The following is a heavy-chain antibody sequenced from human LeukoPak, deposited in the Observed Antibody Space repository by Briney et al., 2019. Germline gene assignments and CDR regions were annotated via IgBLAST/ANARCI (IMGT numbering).Heavy chain of an antibody. J-gene: IGHJ3*01. V-gene: IGHV3-74*01. CDR3: ARVIGWDEPFDL. D-gene: IGHD1-26*01. Sequence: GGSLRLSCSASGFTLSNYWIHWVRQAPGKGLVWVSRINTDGSSTNYADSVRGRFTVSRDNAKNTLYLQMNSLRVEDTAVYYCARVIGWDEPFDLWGHGTLVTVSS. CDR2: INTDGSST. CDR1: GFTLSNYW.